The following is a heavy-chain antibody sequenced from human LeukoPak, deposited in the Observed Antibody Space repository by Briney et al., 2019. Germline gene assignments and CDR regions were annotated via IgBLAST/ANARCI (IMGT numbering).Heavy chain of an antibody. J-gene: IGHJ4*02. CDR1: GYTFTRYD. Sequence: ASVKVSCKTSGYTFTRYDINWVRQATGQGLEWMGWVNPNSGNTGYAQKFQGRVTISRDTSISTAYMELSSLRSEDTAVYYCARDPWGNDYGDSYFDYWGQGTLVTVSS. CDR3: ARDPWGNDYGDSYFDY. V-gene: IGHV1-8*03. D-gene: IGHD4-17*01. CDR2: VNPNSGNT.